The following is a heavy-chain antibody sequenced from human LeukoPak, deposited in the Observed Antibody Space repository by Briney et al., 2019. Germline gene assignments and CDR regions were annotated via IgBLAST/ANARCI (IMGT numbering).Heavy chain of an antibody. CDR2: ISSSGSTI. V-gene: IGHV3-48*03. J-gene: IGHJ4*02. CDR3: ARWHYYGSGSYRPTETNPY. CDR1: GFTFSSYE. Sequence: GGSLRLSCAASGFTFSSYEMNWVRQAPGKGLEWVSYISSSGSTIYYADSVKGRFTISRDNAKNSLYLQMNSLRAEDTAVYYCARWHYYGSGSYRPTETNPYWGQGTLVTVSS. D-gene: IGHD3-10*01.